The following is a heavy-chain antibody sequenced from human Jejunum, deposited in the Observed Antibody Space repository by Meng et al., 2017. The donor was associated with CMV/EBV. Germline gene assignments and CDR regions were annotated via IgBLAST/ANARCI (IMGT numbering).Heavy chain of an antibody. CDR2: ISIYNGDT. J-gene: IGHJ4*02. Sequence: YRFTSYDISWVRQAPGQGLEWMGRISIYNGDTNYAQKFQGRLTLTTDTSTSTAYMELRSLRSDDTAVYFCAREITGTYFPYYLDYWGQGTRVTVSS. V-gene: IGHV1-18*01. CDR3: AREITGTYFPYYLDY. CDR1: YRFTSYD. D-gene: IGHD1-20*01.